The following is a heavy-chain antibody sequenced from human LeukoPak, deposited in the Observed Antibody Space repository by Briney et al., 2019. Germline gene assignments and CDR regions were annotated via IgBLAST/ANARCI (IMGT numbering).Heavy chain of an antibody. Sequence: GSLRLSCAASGFTFSNAWMSWVRQAPGKGLEWIGEINHSGSTNYNPSLKSRVTISVDTSKNQFSLKLSSVTAADTAVYYCARSPLMVYAGRYYFDYWGQGTLVTVSS. CDR2: INHSGST. V-gene: IGHV4-34*01. CDR3: ARSPLMVYAGRYYFDY. J-gene: IGHJ4*02. CDR1: GFTFSNAW. D-gene: IGHD2-8*01.